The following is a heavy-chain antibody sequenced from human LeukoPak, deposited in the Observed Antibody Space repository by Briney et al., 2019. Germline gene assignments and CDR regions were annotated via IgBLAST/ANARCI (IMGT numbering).Heavy chain of an antibody. V-gene: IGHV4-34*01. Sequence: PSETLSLTCAVYGAALSEYYWSWIRHSPGKGLEWIWEVAHKGPTVYSPTLNRKYNPSFKSRVTMSVDPSKNQFSLKLTSVTVADTATYYCVRQGTNSGYYLLDYWGQGHLVIVSS. J-gene: IGHJ4*02. D-gene: IGHD3-22*01. CDR3: VRQGTNSGYYLLDY. CDR2: VAHKGPTVYSPTLNR. CDR1: GAALSEYY.